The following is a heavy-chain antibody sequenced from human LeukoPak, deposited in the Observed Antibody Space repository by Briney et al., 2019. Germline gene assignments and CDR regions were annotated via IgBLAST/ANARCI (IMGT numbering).Heavy chain of an antibody. Sequence: PGGSLRLSCAASGFTFSSYTMSWVRQAPGKGLEWVSTITTSDGNTYYADSVKGRFTVSRDNSKNTLYLQMNSLRAEDTAVYYCAKSGVLFGAYYFDYWGQGTLVTVSS. CDR1: GFTFSSYT. V-gene: IGHV3-23*01. D-gene: IGHD3-10*01. J-gene: IGHJ4*02. CDR3: AKSGVLFGAYYFDY. CDR2: ITTSDGNT.